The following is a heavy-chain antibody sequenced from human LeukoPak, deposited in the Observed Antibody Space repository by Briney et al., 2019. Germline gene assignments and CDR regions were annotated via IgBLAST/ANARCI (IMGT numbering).Heavy chain of an antibody. Sequence: PSETLSLTCTVSGASISSYYWSWIRQPPGKGLEWIGYIYYSGSTNYNPSLKSRVTVSGDTPKNQFSLKLSSVTAADTAVYYCAREEIRSWFDPWGQGTLVTVSS. CDR3: AREEIRSWFDP. V-gene: IGHV4-59*01. CDR2: IYYSGST. D-gene: IGHD5-24*01. CDR1: GASISSYY. J-gene: IGHJ5*02.